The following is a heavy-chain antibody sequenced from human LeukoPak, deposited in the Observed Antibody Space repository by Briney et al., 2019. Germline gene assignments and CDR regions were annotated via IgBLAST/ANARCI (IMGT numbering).Heavy chain of an antibody. CDR3: ARDGRFSSGSSNWFDP. D-gene: IGHD6-19*01. CDR2: IYSGGST. J-gene: IGHJ5*02. CDR1: GFTVSSNY. Sequence: GGSLRLSCAASGFTVSSNYMSWVRQAPGKGLEWVSVIYSGGSTYYADSVKGRFTISRDNSKNTLYLQMNSLRAEDTAAYYCARDGRFSSGSSNWFDPWGQGTLATVSS. V-gene: IGHV3-53*01.